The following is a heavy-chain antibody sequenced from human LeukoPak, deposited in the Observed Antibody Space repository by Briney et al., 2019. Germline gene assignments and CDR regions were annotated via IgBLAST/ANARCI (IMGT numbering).Heavy chain of an antibody. CDR1: GYIFSDYA. CDR3: ARARWTSTGTTYYLDY. D-gene: IGHD4-17*01. Sequence: GASVKVSCKASGYIFSDYAIQWVRQAPGQGLEWMGWFNAGNGKTKYSQKFQDRVTITRDTSASTAYLELSGLRFEDTAVYFCARARWTSTGTTYYLDYWGQGTLVTVSS. J-gene: IGHJ4*02. CDR2: FNAGNGKT. V-gene: IGHV1-3*01.